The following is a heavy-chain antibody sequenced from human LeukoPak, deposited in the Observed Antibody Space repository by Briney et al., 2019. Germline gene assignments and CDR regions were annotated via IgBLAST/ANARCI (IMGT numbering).Heavy chain of an antibody. Sequence: GGSLRLSCAASGFTFSSYWMSWVRQAPGKGLEWVANIKQDGSEKYYVDSVKGRFTISRDNAKNSLYLQMNSLRAEDTAVYYCARDLKRTYYYYYYGMDVWGQGTTVTVSS. V-gene: IGHV3-7*01. CDR2: IKQDGSEK. J-gene: IGHJ6*02. D-gene: IGHD1/OR15-1a*01. CDR3: ARDLKRTYYYYYYGMDV. CDR1: GFTFSSYW.